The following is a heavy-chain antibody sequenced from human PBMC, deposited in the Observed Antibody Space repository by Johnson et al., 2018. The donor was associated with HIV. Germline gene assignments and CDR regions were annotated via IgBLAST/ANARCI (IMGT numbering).Heavy chain of an antibody. J-gene: IGHJ3*02. CDR2: ISGSGGST. V-gene: IGHV3-23*04. CDR1: GFTVSSNY. D-gene: IGHD3-22*01. Sequence: VQLVESGGGLIQPGGSLRLSCAASGFTVSSNYMSWVRQAPGKGLEWVSAISGSGGSTYYADSVKGRFTISRDNSKNTLYLQMNSLRAEDTAVYYCAKDNYYDSSGSGAGGPYDAFDIWGQGTVVTVSS. CDR3: AKDNYYDSSGSGAGGPYDAFDI.